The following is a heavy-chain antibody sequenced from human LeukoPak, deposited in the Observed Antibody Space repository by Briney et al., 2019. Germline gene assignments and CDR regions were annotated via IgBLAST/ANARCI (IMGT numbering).Heavy chain of an antibody. CDR1: GFIFRTYG. V-gene: IGHV3-30*18. J-gene: IGHJ4*02. CDR2: ISYDGSSK. Sequence: GGSLRLSCAASGFIFRTYGMHCVRQAPGKGLEWVAFISYDGSSKKYADSVKGRFTISRDNSKNTLNLQMDSLNAEDTAVYYCANDDYGFGYWGQGTLVTVSS. CDR3: ANDDYGFGY. D-gene: IGHD4/OR15-4a*01.